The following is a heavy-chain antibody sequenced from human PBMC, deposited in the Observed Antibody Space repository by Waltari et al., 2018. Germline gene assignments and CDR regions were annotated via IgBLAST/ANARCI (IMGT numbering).Heavy chain of an antibody. D-gene: IGHD3-22*01. CDR2: INRDGVTP. Sequence: EEQLVESGGGLAQPGESLRLSCAASGFTFSRYWMDWVRQAPGKGLVWVSRINRDGVTPTYADSVKGRFTISRDNGKNTLYVQMNRRRAEDTAVYYCARVATKTYSSPVPGRPYYYGMDVWGQGTTVTVSS. CDR1: GFTFSRYW. CDR3: ARVATKTYSSPVPGRPYYYGMDV. J-gene: IGHJ6*02. V-gene: IGHV3-74*01.